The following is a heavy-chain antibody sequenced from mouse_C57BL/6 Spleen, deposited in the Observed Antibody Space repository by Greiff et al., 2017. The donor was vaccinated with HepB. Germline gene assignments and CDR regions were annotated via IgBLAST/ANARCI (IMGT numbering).Heavy chain of an antibody. D-gene: IGHD1-1*01. V-gene: IGHV2-6-1*01. CDR3: ARHGYYGSVYAMDY. Sequence: VKLMESGPGLVAPSQSLSITCTVSGFSLTSYGVHWVRQPPGKGLEWLVVIWSDGSTTYNSALKSRLSISKDNCKSQVFLKMNSLQTDDTAMYYCARHGYYGSVYAMDYWGQGTSVTVSS. J-gene: IGHJ4*01. CDR1: GFSLTSYG. CDR2: IWSDGST.